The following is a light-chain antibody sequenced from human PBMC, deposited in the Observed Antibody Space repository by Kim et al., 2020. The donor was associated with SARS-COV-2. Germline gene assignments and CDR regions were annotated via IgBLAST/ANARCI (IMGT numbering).Light chain of an antibody. CDR1: SGAIGDYC. CDR3: QSYDLATWV. CDR2: ENH. V-gene: IGLV6-57*03. Sequence: GKTVVISCTRSSGAIGDYCVQWYQQRPGSAPTTVIYENHQRPSGVPDRFSGSIDSSSNSASLTVSGLKTEDEADYYCQSYDLATWVFGGGTQLTVL. J-gene: IGLJ3*02.